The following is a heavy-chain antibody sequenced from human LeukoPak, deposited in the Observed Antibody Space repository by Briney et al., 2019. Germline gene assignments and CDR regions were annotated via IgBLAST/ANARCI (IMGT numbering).Heavy chain of an antibody. D-gene: IGHD2-15*01. CDR1: GFTFSSYS. CDR2: ISTNSSYI. J-gene: IGHJ4*02. V-gene: IGHV3-21*01. CDR3: ARRNGEYRCRGGSCPFDY. Sequence: GGSLRLSCAASGFTFSSYSMNWVRQAPGKGLEWVSSISTNSSYIYYADSVKGRFTISRDNAKNSLYLQMNSLRAEDTAVYYCARRNGEYRCRGGSCPFDYWGQGTLVTVSS.